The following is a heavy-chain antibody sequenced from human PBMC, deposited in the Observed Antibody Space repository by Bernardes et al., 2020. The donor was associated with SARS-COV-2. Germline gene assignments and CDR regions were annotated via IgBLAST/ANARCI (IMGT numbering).Heavy chain of an antibody. D-gene: IGHD3-10*01. V-gene: IGHV3-9*01. CDR1: GFTIDGYD. CDR3: AKDYGSGSSFFDY. CDR2: MSLNNGSI. Sequence: SLTLSCAASGFTIDGYDMYWNRKRQGKGMGWVWSMSLNNGSIGYADSVKGRFTISSDNAKNSLYVQMNFLRAEDTALYYCAKDYGSGSSFFDYWGQGTLVTVSS. J-gene: IGHJ4*02.